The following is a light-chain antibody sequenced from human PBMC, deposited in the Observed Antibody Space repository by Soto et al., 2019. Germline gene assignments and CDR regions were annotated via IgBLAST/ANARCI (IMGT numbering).Light chain of an antibody. CDR3: LQYLTYPLT. V-gene: IGKV1-5*03. CDR2: KAS. CDR1: QSISSW. J-gene: IGKJ4*01. Sequence: DIQMTQSPSTLSGSVGDRVTITCRASQSISSWLAWYQQKPGKAPKLLIYKASSLESGVPSTFSGSGSGTEFSLTVSSLQPDDFATYYCLQYLTYPLTFGGGTTVDIK.